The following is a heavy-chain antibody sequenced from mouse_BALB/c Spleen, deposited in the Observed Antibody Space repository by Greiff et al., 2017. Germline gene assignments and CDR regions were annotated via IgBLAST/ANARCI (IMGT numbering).Heavy chain of an antibody. CDR1: GFTFSSYG. CDR2: ISSGGSYT. CDR3: ARPRGWYFDV. J-gene: IGHJ1*01. Sequence: EVHLVESGGDLVKPGGSLKLSCAASGFTFSSYGMSWVRQTPDKRLEWVATISSGGSYTYYPDSVKGRFTISRDNAKNTLYLQMSSLKSEDTAMYYCARPRGWYFDVWGAGTTVTVSS. V-gene: IGHV5-6*01.